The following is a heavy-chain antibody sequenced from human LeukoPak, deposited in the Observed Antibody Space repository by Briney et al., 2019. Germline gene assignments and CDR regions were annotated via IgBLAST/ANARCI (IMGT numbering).Heavy chain of an antibody. CDR3: ARDRGRGDY. V-gene: IGHV3-21*05. CDR2: ISNTGSVV. D-gene: IGHD3-16*01. CDR1: GSTFSSHT. Sequence: PGGSLRLSCAASGSTFSSHTMNWVRQAPGKGLEWISYISNTGSVVYYADSVKGRFTISRDNAKNSLYLQMNSLRAEDTAVYYCARDRGRGDYWGQGTLVTVSS. J-gene: IGHJ4*02.